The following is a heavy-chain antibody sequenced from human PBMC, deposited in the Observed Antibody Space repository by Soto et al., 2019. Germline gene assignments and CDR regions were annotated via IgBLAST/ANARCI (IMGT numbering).Heavy chain of an antibody. V-gene: IGHV3-15*07. CDR1: GFTFSNAW. Sequence: GGSLRLSCAASGFTFSNAWMNWVRQAPGKGLEWVGRIKSKTDGGTTDYAAPVKGRFTISRDDSKNTLYLQMNSLKTEDTAVYYCTRSYGSGTKKYYFDYWGQGTLVTVSS. D-gene: IGHD3-10*01. CDR3: TRSYGSGTKKYYFDY. CDR2: IKSKTDGGTT. J-gene: IGHJ4*02.